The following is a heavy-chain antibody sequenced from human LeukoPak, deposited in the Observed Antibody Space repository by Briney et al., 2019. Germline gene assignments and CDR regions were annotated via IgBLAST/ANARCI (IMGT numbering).Heavy chain of an antibody. CDR2: ISSRSGTI. CDR3: ARRIDTAMVIDY. V-gene: IGHV3-48*01. CDR1: GFIFSSYS. D-gene: IGHD5-18*01. Sequence: PVGSLRLSCAASGFIFSSYSMNWVRQAPGKGLEWVSYISSRSGTIYYADSVKGRFTISRDNAKNSLYLQMNSLRAEDTAVYYCARRIDTAMVIDYWGQGALVTVSS. J-gene: IGHJ4*02.